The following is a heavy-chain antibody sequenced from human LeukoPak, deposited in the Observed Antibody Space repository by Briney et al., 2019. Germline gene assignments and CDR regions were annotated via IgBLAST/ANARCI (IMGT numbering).Heavy chain of an antibody. CDR2: IKHDESEK. D-gene: IGHD7-27*01. V-gene: IGHV3-7*03. Sequence: PGGSLRLSCAASGFSFNSDWMDWVRQAPGKGLEWVANIKHDESEKNYLDSVKGRFTVSRDNSKNTLYLQMNSLRAADTAVYYCAKDGGLWVSAHWGDSWGRGTLVTVSS. CDR1: GFSFNSDW. J-gene: IGHJ4*02. CDR3: AKDGGLWVSAHWGDS.